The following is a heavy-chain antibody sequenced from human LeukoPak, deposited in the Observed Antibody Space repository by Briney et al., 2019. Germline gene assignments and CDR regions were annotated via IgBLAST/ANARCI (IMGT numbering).Heavy chain of an antibody. D-gene: IGHD5-18*01. Sequence: GGSLRLSCAASGFTFDDYAMHWVRQAPGKGLEWVSGISRNSGSIGYADSVKGRFTISRDNAKNSLYLQMNSLRAEDMALYYCARGDRFRYSYADYWGQGTLVTVSS. CDR1: GFTFDDYA. CDR2: ISRNSGSI. CDR3: ARGDRFRYSYADY. V-gene: IGHV3-9*03. J-gene: IGHJ4*02.